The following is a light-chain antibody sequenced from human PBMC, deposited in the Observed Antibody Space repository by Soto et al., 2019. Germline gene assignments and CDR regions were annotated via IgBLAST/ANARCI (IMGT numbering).Light chain of an antibody. Sequence: QSVLTQPASVSGSPGQSITISCTGTSSDVGGYNYVSWYQQHPGKAPKLMIYEVSNRPSGVSNRFSGSKSGNTASLTISGLQAEHEADYYCRSYTSSSTNVFGTGTKVNV. V-gene: IGLV2-14*01. CDR1: SSDVGGYNY. CDR2: EVS. CDR3: RSYTSSSTNV. J-gene: IGLJ1*01.